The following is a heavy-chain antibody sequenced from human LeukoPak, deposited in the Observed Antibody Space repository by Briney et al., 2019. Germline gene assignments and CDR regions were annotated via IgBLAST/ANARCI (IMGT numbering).Heavy chain of an antibody. CDR3: AGGRNDHGGMFFDY. D-gene: IGHD4-23*01. CDR2: IYHRGTT. Sequence: SETLSLTCTVSGGSISNYFSTCIRQPPGKGLEWIGYIYHRGTTNYNPSLKSRVTISVDTSKNQFSLELRSATAADTAVYYCAGGRNDHGGMFFDYWGQGALVTV. J-gene: IGHJ4*02. CDR1: GGSISNYF. V-gene: IGHV4-59*01.